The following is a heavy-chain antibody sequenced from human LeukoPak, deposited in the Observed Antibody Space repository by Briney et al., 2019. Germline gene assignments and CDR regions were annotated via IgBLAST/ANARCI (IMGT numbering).Heavy chain of an antibody. J-gene: IGHJ4*02. CDR3: ARQADTAMLIWSFTDY. V-gene: IGHV3-21*01. CDR1: GFTFSRHS. CDR2: ISSSSSYI. D-gene: IGHD5-18*01. Sequence: GGSLRLSCAASGFTFSRHSINWVRQAPGKGLEWVSSISSSSSYIYYADSVKGRFTISRDNAKNSLYLQMNSLRAEDTAVYYCARQADTAMLIWSFTDYWGQGTLVTVSS.